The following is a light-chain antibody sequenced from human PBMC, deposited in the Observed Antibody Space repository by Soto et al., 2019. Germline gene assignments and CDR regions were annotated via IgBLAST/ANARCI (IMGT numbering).Light chain of an antibody. CDR2: EVR. CDR3: NSRTTGVTYV. J-gene: IGLJ1*01. V-gene: IGLV2-14*01. CDR1: SSDVGSFNY. Sequence: QSVLAQPASVSGSPGQSITISCTGTSSDVGSFNYVSWYQQVPGKAPKLLIFEVRRRPSGVSNRFSGSKSGNTASLTISGLQAEDEADYYCNSRTTGVTYVFATGTKVTVL.